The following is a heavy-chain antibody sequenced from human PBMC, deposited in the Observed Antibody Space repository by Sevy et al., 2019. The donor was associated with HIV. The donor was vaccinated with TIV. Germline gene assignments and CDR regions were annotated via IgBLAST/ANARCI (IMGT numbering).Heavy chain of an antibody. J-gene: IGHJ4*02. D-gene: IGHD4-4*01. CDR3: ANRDSNYVFDY. CDR1: GFTFSSYA. CDR2: ISGSGGST. V-gene: IGHV3-23*01. Sequence: GGSLRLSCAASGFTFSSYAMSWVRQAPGKGLEWVSAISGSGGSTYYVDSVKGRFTISRDNSKNTLYLQMNSLRAEDTAVYYCANRDSNYVFDYWGQGTLVTVSS.